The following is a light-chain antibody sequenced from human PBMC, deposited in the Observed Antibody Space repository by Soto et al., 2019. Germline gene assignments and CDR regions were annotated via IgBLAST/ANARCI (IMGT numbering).Light chain of an antibody. V-gene: IGKV3D-15*01. Sequence: EIVLTQSPGTLSLSQGERATVSCRASQSVSSTSSLAWYQQKPGQAPRLLIHGASSRATGIPARFSGSGSGTEFTLTISSLQSEDCAIYYCQQYHTWPITFGGGTKVDIK. CDR2: GAS. J-gene: IGKJ4*01. CDR3: QQYHTWPIT. CDR1: QSVSST.